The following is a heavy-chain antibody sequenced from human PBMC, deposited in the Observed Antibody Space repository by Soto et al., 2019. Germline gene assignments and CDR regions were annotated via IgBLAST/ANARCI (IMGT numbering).Heavy chain of an antibody. J-gene: IGHJ4*02. CDR2: TNEGSGNT. CDR1: GYSFKNYA. V-gene: IGHV1-3*01. CDR3: ARDDRSVSGVVTLDH. Sequence: ASVKVSCKATGYSFKNYAGHWVRHAPGQRLGWMGFTNEGSGNTRVSQKFQGRISITRDTSASTVYFDLSSQTSEDTAIYYCARDDRSVSGVVTLDHWGPGTLVTVSS. D-gene: IGHD3-3*01.